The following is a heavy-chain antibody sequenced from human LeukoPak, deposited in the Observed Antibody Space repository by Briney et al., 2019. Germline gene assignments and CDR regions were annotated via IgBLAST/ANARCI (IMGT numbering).Heavy chain of an antibody. CDR3: ARILHIGGPPNWFDP. Sequence: SETLSLTXTVSGYSISSGYYWGWIRPPPGKGLEWIGSIYHSGSTYCNPSLKSRVTISVDTSKNQFSLKLSSVTAADTAVYYCARILHIGGPPNWFDPWGQGTLVTVSS. CDR1: GYSISSGYY. D-gene: IGHD5-12*01. V-gene: IGHV4-38-2*02. CDR2: IYHSGST. J-gene: IGHJ5*02.